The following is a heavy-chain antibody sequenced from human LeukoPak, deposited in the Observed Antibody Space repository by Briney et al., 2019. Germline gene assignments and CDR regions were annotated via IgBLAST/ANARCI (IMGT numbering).Heavy chain of an antibody. CDR1: GYTFTGYY. V-gene: IGHV1-2*02. J-gene: IGHJ4*02. CDR2: INPNSGGT. Sequence: ASVKVSCEASGYTFTGYYMHWVRQAPGQGLEWMGWINPNSGGTNYAQKFQGRVTMTRDTSISTAYMELSRLRSDDTAVYYCARDTHQLPGPDYWGQGTLVTVSS. CDR3: ARDTHQLPGPDY. D-gene: IGHD2-2*01.